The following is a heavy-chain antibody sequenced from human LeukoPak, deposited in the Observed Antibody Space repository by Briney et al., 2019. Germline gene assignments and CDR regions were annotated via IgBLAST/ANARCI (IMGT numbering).Heavy chain of an antibody. V-gene: IGHV3-30*02. CDR1: GFTFSNYG. D-gene: IGHD3-22*01. Sequence: GGSLRLSCAASGFTFSNYGMHWVRQAPGKGLEWVAVIWYDGSQKYYADSVKGRFTIARDNSKNTLYLRMNSLRAEDTAVYYCAKDPGYYDSSGWFDYWGQGTLVTVSS. CDR3: AKDPGYYDSSGWFDY. J-gene: IGHJ4*02. CDR2: IWYDGSQK.